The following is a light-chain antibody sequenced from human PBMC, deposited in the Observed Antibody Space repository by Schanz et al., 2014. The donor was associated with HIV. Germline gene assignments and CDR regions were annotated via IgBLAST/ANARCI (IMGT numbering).Light chain of an antibody. Sequence: DIQMTQSPSTLSASVGDRVTISCRASKSISNWLAWYQQKPGKAPKILIYKASTLKSGVPSRFSGSGSGTEFSLTISSLQPDDFATYYCQQYNSYPWTFGQGTKVEIK. V-gene: IGKV1-5*03. J-gene: IGKJ1*01. CDR3: QQYNSYPWT. CDR1: KSISNW. CDR2: KAS.